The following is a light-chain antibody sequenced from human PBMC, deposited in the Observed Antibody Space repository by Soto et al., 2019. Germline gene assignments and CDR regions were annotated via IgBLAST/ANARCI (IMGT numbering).Light chain of an antibody. Sequence: IVMTQSPATRSVSPGQATPLICRASQSVSSDLAWYHQKPGQAPRLLIYGASTRATGIPARCSGSGSGTEFTLTINSLQSEDFAVYYCQQYNNWPRTFGQGTKVDIK. CDR2: GAS. CDR3: QQYNNWPRT. J-gene: IGKJ1*01. CDR1: QSVSSD. V-gene: IGKV3-15*01.